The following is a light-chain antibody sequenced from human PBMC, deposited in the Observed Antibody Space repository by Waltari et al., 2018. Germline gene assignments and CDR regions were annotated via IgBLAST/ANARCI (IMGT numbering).Light chain of an antibody. CDR2: GAS. Sequence: ETLMTQSPATLSVSLGHRATLSCRASQRVGSNLAWYLQRPGQPPRLLIYGASTRATGVPARFSGSGSGTELTLTVSSLQSEDFGIYYCQQYNDWPHTFGPGTKVDIK. V-gene: IGKV3-15*01. J-gene: IGKJ3*01. CDR1: QRVGSN. CDR3: QQYNDWPHT.